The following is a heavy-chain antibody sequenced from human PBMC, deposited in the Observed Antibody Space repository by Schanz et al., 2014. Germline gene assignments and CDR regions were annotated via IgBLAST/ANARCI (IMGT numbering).Heavy chain of an antibody. Sequence: EVQLVESGGGLLQPGGSLRLSCAASGFTFSDHWMSWVRQPPGKGLEWVANIKGDSSEKNYVDSVKGRFTLSRDNAKNSMYLQMNSLRVEDTAVYYCARDPNSVNEIDYWGQGTLVTVSS. CDR3: ARDPNSVNEIDY. V-gene: IGHV3-7*03. CDR2: IKGDSSEK. CDR1: GFTFSDHW. D-gene: IGHD5-12*01. J-gene: IGHJ4*02.